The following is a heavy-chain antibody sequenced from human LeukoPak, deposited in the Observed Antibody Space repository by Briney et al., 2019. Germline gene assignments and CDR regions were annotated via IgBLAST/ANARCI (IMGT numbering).Heavy chain of an antibody. CDR1: GFTFGNSA. D-gene: IGHD3-22*01. CDR2: INDVSSHI. J-gene: IGHJ4*02. Sequence: GGSLRLSCAASGFTFGNSAMNGVRQAPGKGLEWVSSINDVSSHIYYADSVKGRFTISRNNANNSVSLQMNNLRAEDTAVYYCARDSTYYLRYGYFDSWGQGILVTVSS. CDR3: ARDSTYYLRYGYFDS. V-gene: IGHV3-21*06.